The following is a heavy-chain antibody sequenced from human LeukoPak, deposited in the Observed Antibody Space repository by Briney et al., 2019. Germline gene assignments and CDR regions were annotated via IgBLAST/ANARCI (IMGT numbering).Heavy chain of an antibody. D-gene: IGHD6-13*01. CDR1: GFTFSSYA. CDR2: ISYDGSNK. V-gene: IGHV3-30-3*01. CDR3: ARDSLKAGDY. Sequence: PGRSLRLSCAASGFTFSSYAMHWVRQAPGKGLEWVAVISYDGSNKYYADSVKGRFTISRDNSKNTLYLQMHSLRAEDTAVYYCARDSLKAGDYWGQGTLVTVSS. J-gene: IGHJ4*02.